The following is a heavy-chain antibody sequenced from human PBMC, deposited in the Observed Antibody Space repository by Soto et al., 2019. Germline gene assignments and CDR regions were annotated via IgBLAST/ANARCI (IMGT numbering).Heavy chain of an antibody. CDR2: IKEDGSEK. Sequence: EVQLVESGGGLVQPGGSLRLSCAASGFTFSTSWMNWVRQAPGKGLEWVAGIKEDGSEKYYVDSVKGRFTISKDNAENSRELHMNRLRVEDTAVYYCVRDRGYNAFDYWGLGTLVNVSS. V-gene: IGHV3-7*01. J-gene: IGHJ4*02. CDR1: GFTFSTSW. CDR3: VRDRGYNAFDY. D-gene: IGHD5-18*01.